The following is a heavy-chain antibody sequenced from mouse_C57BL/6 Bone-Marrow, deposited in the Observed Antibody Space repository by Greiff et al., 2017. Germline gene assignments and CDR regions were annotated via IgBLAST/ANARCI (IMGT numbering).Heavy chain of an antibody. CDR1: GYTFTSYW. CDR3: ARSDLYYSNPYYYAMDY. V-gene: IGHV1-55*01. Sequence: QVQLQQPGAELVKPGASVKMSCKASGYTFTSYWITWVKQRPGQGLEWIGDIYPGSGSTNYNEKFKSKATLTVDTSSSTAYMQRSSLTSEDSAVYYCARSDLYYSNPYYYAMDYWGQGTSVTGSS. CDR2: IYPGSGST. J-gene: IGHJ4*01. D-gene: IGHD2-5*01.